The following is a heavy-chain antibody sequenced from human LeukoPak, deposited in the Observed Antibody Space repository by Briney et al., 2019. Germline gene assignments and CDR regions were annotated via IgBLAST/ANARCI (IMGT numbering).Heavy chain of an antibody. CDR3: ARVWSSGYTKDY. V-gene: IGHV3-48*04. CDR1: GFTFSSYS. CDR2: ISSSSSTI. Sequence: GGSLRLSCAASGFTFSSYSIDWVRQAPGKELEWLSYISSSSSTIYYADSVKGRFTISRDNAKNSVYLQMNSLRAEDTSVYYCARVWSSGYTKDYWGQGTLVTVSS. D-gene: IGHD3-22*01. J-gene: IGHJ4*02.